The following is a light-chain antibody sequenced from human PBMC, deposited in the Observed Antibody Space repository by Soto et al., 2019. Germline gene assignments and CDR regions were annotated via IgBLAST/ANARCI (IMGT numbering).Light chain of an antibody. V-gene: IGKV2-28*01. CDR1: QSLLHSDGYNY. CDR3: MQVLQIPVT. Sequence: DIVMTQSPLSLPVTPGEPASISCRSSQSLLHSDGYNYLDWYLQKPGQSPQLLIQLGSMRASGVPDRFSGSGSGTDVTLKISRVEAEDVGVYYCMQVLQIPVTFGPGTKVDI. CDR2: LGS. J-gene: IGKJ3*01.